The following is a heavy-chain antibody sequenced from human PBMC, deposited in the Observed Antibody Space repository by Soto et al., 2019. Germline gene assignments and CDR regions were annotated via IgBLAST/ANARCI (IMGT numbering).Heavy chain of an antibody. CDR2: ISGSGRYT. CDR3: ASERLCGADCYFFDN. J-gene: IGHJ4*02. Sequence: GGSLRLSCAASGFTFDSCVMSWVRQAPGKGLEWLSLISGSGRYTDYADSVKGRFTISRDNSKNTLYLQMNSLRAEDTAIYYCASERLCGADCYFFDNWGQGTQVTVSS. CDR1: GFTFDSCV. V-gene: IGHV3-23*01. D-gene: IGHD2-21*02.